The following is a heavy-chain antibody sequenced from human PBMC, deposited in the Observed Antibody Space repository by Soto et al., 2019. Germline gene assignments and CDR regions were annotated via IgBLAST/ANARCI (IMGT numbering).Heavy chain of an antibody. CDR2: ISYDGSNK. D-gene: IGHD2-15*01. CDR3: AKDSGRRVAPKAPFDY. V-gene: IGHV3-30*18. J-gene: IGHJ4*02. Sequence: GGSLRLSCAASGFTFSSYGMHWVRQAPGKGLEWVAVISYDGSNKYYADSVKGRFTISRDNSKNTLYLQMNSLRAEDTAVYYCAKDSGRRVAPKAPFDYWGQGTLVTVSS. CDR1: GFTFSSYG.